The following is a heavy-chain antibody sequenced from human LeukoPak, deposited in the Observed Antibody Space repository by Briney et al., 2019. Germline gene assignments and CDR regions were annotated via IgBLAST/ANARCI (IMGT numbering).Heavy chain of an antibody. CDR3: ARAPSSYESGNGYPNLGWLDP. D-gene: IGHD5-24*01. Sequence: SETLSLTCKVSGYPIGLDYYWVWIRQAPGRGLQWIGGFHRGRIQYNSSLKSRVTISIDSSKNQFSLRMWPVTAADTAFYFCARAPSSYESGNGYPNLGWLDPWGQGALVTVSS. CDR1: GYPIGLDYY. J-gene: IGHJ5*02. CDR2: FHRGRI. V-gene: IGHV4-38-2*02.